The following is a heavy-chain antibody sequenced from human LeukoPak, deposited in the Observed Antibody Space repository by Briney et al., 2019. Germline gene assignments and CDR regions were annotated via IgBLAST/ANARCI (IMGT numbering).Heavy chain of an antibody. CDR3: AKEPENYYDSSGYYHY. CDR2: IYSGGST. J-gene: IGHJ4*02. CDR1: GFTVSSNY. Sequence: GGSLRLSCAASGFTVSSNYMSWVRQAPGKGLEWVSVIYSGGSTYYADSVKGRFTISRDNSKNTLYLQMDSLRVEDTAVYYCAKEPENYYDSSGYYHYWGQGTLVTFSS. V-gene: IGHV3-53*01. D-gene: IGHD3-22*01.